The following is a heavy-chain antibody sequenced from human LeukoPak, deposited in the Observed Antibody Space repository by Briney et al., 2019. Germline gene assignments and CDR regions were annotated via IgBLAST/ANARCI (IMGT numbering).Heavy chain of an antibody. CDR3: AKDNRPLWFGELSSAGAPDY. CDR2: ISYDGSNK. Sequence: GGSLRLSCAASGFTFSSYGMHWVRQAPGKGLEWVAVISYDGSNKYYADSVKGRFTISRDNSKNTLYLQMNSLRAEDTAVYYCAKDNRPLWFGELSSAGAPDYWGQGTLVTVSS. V-gene: IGHV3-30*18. CDR1: GFTFSSYG. J-gene: IGHJ4*02. D-gene: IGHD3-10*01.